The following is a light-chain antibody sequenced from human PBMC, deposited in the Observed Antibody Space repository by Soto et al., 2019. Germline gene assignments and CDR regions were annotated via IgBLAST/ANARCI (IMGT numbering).Light chain of an antibody. CDR3: QHYNSYSEA. CDR2: KAS. V-gene: IGKV1-5*03. J-gene: IGKJ1*01. Sequence: DIQMTQSPSFLSASLSGRVTITCRASQGINHYLAWYQQKPGKAPKLRIYKASTLKSGVPSRFSGSGSGTEFTLTISSLQPHEFATYYCQHYNSYSEAFSQGTKVDI. CDR1: QGINHY.